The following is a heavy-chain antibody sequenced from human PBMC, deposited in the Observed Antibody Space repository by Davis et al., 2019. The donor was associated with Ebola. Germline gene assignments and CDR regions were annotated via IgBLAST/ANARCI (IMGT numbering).Heavy chain of an antibody. D-gene: IGHD5-12*01. J-gene: IGHJ4*02. CDR3: AREADYSGYDLPLEY. V-gene: IGHV3-74*01. Sequence: GESLKISCAASGFTLSSYWMHWVRQAPGKGLVWVSRIKSDGSSTSYADSVKGRFTISRDNAKNTLYLQMNSLRAEDTAVYYCAREADYSGYDLPLEYWGQGTLVTVSS. CDR2: IKSDGSST. CDR1: GFTLSSYW.